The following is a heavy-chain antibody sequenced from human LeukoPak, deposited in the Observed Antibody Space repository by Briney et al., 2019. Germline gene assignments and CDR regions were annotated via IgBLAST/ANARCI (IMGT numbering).Heavy chain of an antibody. CDR3: ARDGPLRGSYSDY. CDR2: ISAYNGNT. Sequence: GASVKVSCKASGYTFTGYYMHWVRQATGQGLEWMGWISAYNGNTNYAQKLQGRVTMTTDTSTSTAYMELRSLRSDDTAVYYCARDGPLRGSYSDYWGQGTLVTVSS. CDR1: GYTFTGYY. D-gene: IGHD3-16*01. V-gene: IGHV1-18*04. J-gene: IGHJ4*02.